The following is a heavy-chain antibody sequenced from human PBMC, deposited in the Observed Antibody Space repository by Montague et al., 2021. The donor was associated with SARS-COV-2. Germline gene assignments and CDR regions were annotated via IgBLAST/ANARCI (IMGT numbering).Heavy chain of an antibody. D-gene: IGHD3/OR15-3a*01. Sequence: SETLSLTCAVYGGSFTIYYWSWIRQPPGKGLEWNGEVNHGGTTNFNPALKSRVTMSVDTSKNQFSLTLTSVTAADTAIYFCARNSFRARFLDWSFYFTFWGQGSVVTVSS. CDR2: VNHGGTT. CDR3: ARNSFRARFLDWSFYFTF. J-gene: IGHJ4*02. CDR1: GGSFTIYY. V-gene: IGHV4-34*01.